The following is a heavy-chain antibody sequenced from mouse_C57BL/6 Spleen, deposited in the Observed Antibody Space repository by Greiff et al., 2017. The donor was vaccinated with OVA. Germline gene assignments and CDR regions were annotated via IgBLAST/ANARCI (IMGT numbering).Heavy chain of an antibody. CDR1: GYTFTSYW. Sequence: QVQLQQPGAELVKPGASVKMSCKASGYTFTSYWITWVKQRPGQGLEWIGDIYPGSGSTKYNEKFKSKATLTVDKSSSTAYMQLSSLTSEDSAVYYCERDGNYDWFAYWGQGTLVTVSA. CDR2: IYPGSGST. CDR3: ERDGNYDWFAY. D-gene: IGHD2-1*01. V-gene: IGHV1-55*01. J-gene: IGHJ3*01.